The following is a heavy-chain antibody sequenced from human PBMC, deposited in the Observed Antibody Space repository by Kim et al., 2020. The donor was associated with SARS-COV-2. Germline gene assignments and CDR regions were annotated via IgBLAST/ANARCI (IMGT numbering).Heavy chain of an antibody. CDR3: ARGGSWYYGLGSYPVLVF. Sequence: GGSLRLSCAASGFTFSSYWMHWVRQAPGKGLVLVSGINSDGSSTSYAYSVKGRFTISRDNAKNTLFLQMNSLRAEDTAVYYCARGGSWYYGLGSYPVLVFWGQGTLVTVSS. CDR1: GFTFSSYW. V-gene: IGHV3-74*01. CDR2: INSDGSST. J-gene: IGHJ4*02. D-gene: IGHD3-10*01.